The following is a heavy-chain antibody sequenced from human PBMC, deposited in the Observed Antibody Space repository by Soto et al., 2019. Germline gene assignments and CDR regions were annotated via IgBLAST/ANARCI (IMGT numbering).Heavy chain of an antibody. D-gene: IGHD3-22*01. CDR2: ISSSSSTI. V-gene: IGHV3-48*01. CDR3: VRPTYYYDSSGPPAY. Sequence: GGSLRLSCAASGFTFRNYAMSWVRQAPGKGLEWVSYISSSSSTIFYTDSVKGRFTVSRDNAKNSLYLQMNSLRAEDTAVYYRVRPTYYYDSSGPPAYWGQGTLVTVSS. CDR1: GFTFRNYA. J-gene: IGHJ4*02.